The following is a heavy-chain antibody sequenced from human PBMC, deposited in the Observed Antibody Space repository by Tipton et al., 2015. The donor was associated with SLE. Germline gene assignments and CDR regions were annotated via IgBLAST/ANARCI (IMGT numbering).Heavy chain of an antibody. J-gene: IGHJ6*02. V-gene: IGHV4-39*07. CDR1: GGSISSSSYY. D-gene: IGHD6-13*01. CDR2: IYYSGST. Sequence: PGLVKPSETLSLTCTVSGGSISSSSYYWGWIRQPPGKGLEWIGSIYYSGSTYYNPSLKSRVTISVDTSKNQFSLKLNSVTAADTAVYYCTRRPRVAAAGMGYSYYYGMDVWGQGTTVTVSS. CDR3: TRRPRVAAAGMGYSYYYGMDV.